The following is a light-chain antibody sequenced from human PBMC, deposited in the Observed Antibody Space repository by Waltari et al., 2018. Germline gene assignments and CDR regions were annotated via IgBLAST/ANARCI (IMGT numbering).Light chain of an antibody. J-gene: IGKJ4*01. V-gene: IGKV3-20*01. CDR3: QQYDSIVLT. Sequence: EIVLTQSPGTLSLSPGERATLSCRPSQSVSNKFLNWYQQKPGQAPRLLIYGASSRATGIPDRFSGSGSGTDFTLTISRLEPEDFAVYYCQQYDSIVLTFGGGTKVEI. CDR1: QSVSNKF. CDR2: GAS.